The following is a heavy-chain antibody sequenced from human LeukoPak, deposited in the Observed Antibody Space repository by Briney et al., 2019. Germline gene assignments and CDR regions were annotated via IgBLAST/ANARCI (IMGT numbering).Heavy chain of an antibody. D-gene: IGHD4-17*01. Sequence: ASVKVSCKASGYTFTGYYMRWVRQAPGQGLEWMGWINPNSGGTNYAQKFQGRVTMTRDTSISTAYMELSRLRSDDTAVYYCARVRGEYGDYDYWGQGTLVTVSS. CDR2: INPNSGGT. V-gene: IGHV1-2*02. CDR1: GYTFTGYY. CDR3: ARVRGEYGDYDY. J-gene: IGHJ4*02.